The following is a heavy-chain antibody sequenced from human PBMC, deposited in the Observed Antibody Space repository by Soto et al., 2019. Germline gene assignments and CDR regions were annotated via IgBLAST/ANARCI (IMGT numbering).Heavy chain of an antibody. D-gene: IGHD4-17*01. V-gene: IGHV3-13*04. CDR2: IGTAGDT. Sequence: PGGSLRLSCAASGFTFSSYDMHWVRQATGKGLEWVSAIGTAGDTYYPGSVKGRFTISRENAKNSLYLQMNSLRAGDTAVYYCARGKGPSMVTIPHYYYYGMDVWGQGTTVTVS. CDR1: GFTFSSYD. CDR3: ARGKGPSMVTIPHYYYYGMDV. J-gene: IGHJ6*02.